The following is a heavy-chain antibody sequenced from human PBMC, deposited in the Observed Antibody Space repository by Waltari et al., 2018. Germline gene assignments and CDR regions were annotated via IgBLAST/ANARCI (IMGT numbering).Heavy chain of an antibody. J-gene: IGHJ4*02. CDR3: ARATGYGSGSYYFDY. Sequence: QVQLQESGPGLVKPSETLSLTCTVSGGSISSYYWRWIRQPPGKGLDWIGYIDYSGSTNYNPSLKSRVTISVDTSKNQFSLKLSSVTAADTAVYYCARATGYGSGSYYFDYWGQGTLVTVSS. V-gene: IGHV4-59*01. CDR1: GGSISSYY. D-gene: IGHD3-10*01. CDR2: IDYSGST.